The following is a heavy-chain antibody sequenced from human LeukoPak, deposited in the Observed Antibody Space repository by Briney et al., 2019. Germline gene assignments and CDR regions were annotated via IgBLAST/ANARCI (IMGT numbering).Heavy chain of an antibody. D-gene: IGHD2-8*01. Sequence: SVKVSCKASGGTFSSYAISWVRQAPGQGLEWMGRIIPILAIANYAQKIQGRVTITADKSTSTAYMEVSSLRSEDTAVYYCARAMGFDAFDIWGQGTMVTVSS. V-gene: IGHV1-69*04. J-gene: IGHJ3*02. CDR1: GGTFSSYA. CDR2: IIPILAIA. CDR3: ARAMGFDAFDI.